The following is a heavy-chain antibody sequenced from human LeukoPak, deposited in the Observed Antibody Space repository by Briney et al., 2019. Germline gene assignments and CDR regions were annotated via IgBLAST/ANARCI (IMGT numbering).Heavy chain of an antibody. Sequence: GASVKVSCKASGYTFTTYGMSWVRQAPGQGLEWMGWISAYNGNTNYAQKLQGRVTMTTDTSTSTAYMELRSLRSDDTAVYYCARIITMVRGVIITDWFDPWGQGTLVTVSS. CDR3: ARIITMVRGVIITDWFDP. CDR2: ISAYNGNT. V-gene: IGHV1-18*01. CDR1: GYTFTTYG. J-gene: IGHJ5*02. D-gene: IGHD3-10*01.